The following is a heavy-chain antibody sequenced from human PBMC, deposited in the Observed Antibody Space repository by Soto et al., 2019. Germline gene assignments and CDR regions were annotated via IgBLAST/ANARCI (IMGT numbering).Heavy chain of an antibody. CDR3: ARDLPPVDY. V-gene: IGHV1-18*01. CDR2: ISAYNGNT. J-gene: IGHJ4*02. Sequence: QIQLVQSGAGVKKPGASVKVSCKASGYTFSSYHITWVRQAPGQGLEWMGWISAYNGNTNYAQNLQGRVTMTTDPSKSTAYMELRSLRSDDTAVYYCARDLPPVDYWGQGTLVTVSS. CDR1: GYTFSSYH.